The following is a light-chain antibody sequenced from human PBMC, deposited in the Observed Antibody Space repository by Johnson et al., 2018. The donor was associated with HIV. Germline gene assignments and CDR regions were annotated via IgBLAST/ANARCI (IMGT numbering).Light chain of an antibody. CDR2: ENN. J-gene: IGLJ1*01. CDR1: TSNIGNNY. Sequence: QSVLTQPPSVSAAPGQKVTISCSGSTSNIGNNYVSWFQQLPGTAPKLLIYENNKRPSGIPDRFSGSKSGTSATLGITGLQTGDEADYYCGKWDDSLSALYVFGAGTKVTVL. CDR3: GKWDDSLSALYV. V-gene: IGLV1-51*02.